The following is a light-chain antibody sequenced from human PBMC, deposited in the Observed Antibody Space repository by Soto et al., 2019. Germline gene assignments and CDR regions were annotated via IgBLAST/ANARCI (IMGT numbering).Light chain of an antibody. V-gene: IGKV3-20*01. J-gene: IGKJ1*01. Sequence: EIVLSQSPGTLSLSPGERATLSCRASQTIGSSHLAWYQQKPGQAPRVLIFAASSRATGIPDRFSGSGSGTDFTLTISRLEPEDFAVYYCQQYGGSPRTFGQGTKVAIK. CDR2: AAS. CDR3: QQYGGSPRT. CDR1: QTIGSSH.